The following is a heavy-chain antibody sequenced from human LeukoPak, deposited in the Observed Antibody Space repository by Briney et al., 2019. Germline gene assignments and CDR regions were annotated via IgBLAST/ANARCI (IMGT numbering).Heavy chain of an antibody. CDR2: ISGSGGST. D-gene: IGHD6-13*01. CDR3: AKEEAAAGTFDY. Sequence: GGSLRLSCAASGFTLSSCAMSWVRQAPGKGLEWVSAISGSGGSTYYADSVKGRFTISRDNSKDTPYLQMNSLRAEDTAVYYCAKEEAAAGTFDYWGQGTLVTVSS. J-gene: IGHJ4*02. V-gene: IGHV3-23*01. CDR1: GFTLSSCA.